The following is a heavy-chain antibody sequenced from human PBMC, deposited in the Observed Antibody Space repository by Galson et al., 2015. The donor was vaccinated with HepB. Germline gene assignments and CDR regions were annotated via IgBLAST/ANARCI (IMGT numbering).Heavy chain of an antibody. CDR1: GYTFTSYY. D-gene: IGHD2-21*02. V-gene: IGHV1-46*01. Sequence: SVKVSCKASGYTFTSYYMHWVRQAPGQGLEWMGIINPSGGSTSYAQKFQGRVTMTRDTSTSTVYMELSSLRSEDTAVYYCARDQGAYCGGDCYSNAFDIWGQGTMVTVSS. CDR2: INPSGGST. J-gene: IGHJ3*02. CDR3: ARDQGAYCGGDCYSNAFDI.